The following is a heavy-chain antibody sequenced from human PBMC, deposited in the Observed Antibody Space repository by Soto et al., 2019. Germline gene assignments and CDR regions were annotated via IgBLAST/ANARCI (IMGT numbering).Heavy chain of an antibody. V-gene: IGHV3-30-3*01. Sequence: QVQLVESGGGVVQPGRSLRLSCAASGFTFSSYAMHWVRQAPGKGLEWVAVISYDGSNKYYADSVKGRFTISRDNSKNPLYLQMNSLRAEDTAVYYCARTVGATPFDYWGQGTLVTVSS. CDR3: ARTVGATPFDY. CDR1: GFTFSSYA. CDR2: ISYDGSNK. J-gene: IGHJ4*02. D-gene: IGHD1-26*01.